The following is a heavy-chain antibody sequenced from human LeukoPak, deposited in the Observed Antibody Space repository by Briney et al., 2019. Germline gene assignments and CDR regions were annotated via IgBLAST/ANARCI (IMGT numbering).Heavy chain of an antibody. Sequence: PGGSLRLSCAASGFTFSSYSMNWVRQAPGKGLEWFSSISSSSSYIYYADSVKGRFTISRDNAKNSLYLQMNSLRAEDTAVYYCASAVAGTDYYYGMDVWGQGTTVTVSS. J-gene: IGHJ6*02. CDR2: ISSSSSYI. CDR1: GFTFSSYS. V-gene: IGHV3-21*01. CDR3: ASAVAGTDYYYGMDV. D-gene: IGHD6-19*01.